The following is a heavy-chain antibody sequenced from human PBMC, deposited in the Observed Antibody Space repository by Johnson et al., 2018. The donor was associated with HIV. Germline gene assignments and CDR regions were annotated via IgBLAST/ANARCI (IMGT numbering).Heavy chain of an antibody. Sequence: QEQLVESGGGVVQPGRSLRLSCAASGFTFSSYAMHWVRQAPGKGLEWVAVISYDGSNKFYADSVKGRFTISRDNSKNTLSLQMNSLRAEDTAVYYCGRGGIAAAGDAFDIWGQGTMVTVSS. J-gene: IGHJ3*02. V-gene: IGHV3-30-3*01. CDR1: GFTFSSYA. CDR3: GRGGIAAAGDAFDI. D-gene: IGHD6-13*01. CDR2: ISYDGSNK.